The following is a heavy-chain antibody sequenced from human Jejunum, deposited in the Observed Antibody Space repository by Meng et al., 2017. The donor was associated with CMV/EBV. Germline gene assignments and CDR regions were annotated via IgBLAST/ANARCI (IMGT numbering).Heavy chain of an antibody. J-gene: IGHJ5*02. CDR1: GFSFSSYW. CDR2: INRDGSST. CDR3: TRDPDLSDVSNNWFDP. D-gene: IGHD5/OR15-5a*01. Sequence: GFSFSSYWMHWVRQGPGKGPEWVSRINRDGSSTSYADSVRGRFTSSRDNAKNILYLQMNSLRAEDTAVYYCTRDPDLSDVSNNWFDPWGQGTLVTVSS. V-gene: IGHV3-74*01.